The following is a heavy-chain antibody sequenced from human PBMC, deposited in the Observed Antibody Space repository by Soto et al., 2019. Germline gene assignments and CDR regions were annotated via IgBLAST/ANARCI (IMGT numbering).Heavy chain of an antibody. V-gene: IGHV4-34*01. CDR2: INHSGST. Sequence: PSETLSLTCAVYGGSFSGYYWSWIRQPPGKGLEWIGEINHSGSTNYNPSLKSRVTISVDTSKNQFSLKLSSVTAADTAGYYCARGSRIVVGVAATFSWFDPWGQGTLVT. CDR3: ARGSRIVVGVAATFSWFDP. CDR1: GGSFSGYY. J-gene: IGHJ5*02. D-gene: IGHD2-15*01.